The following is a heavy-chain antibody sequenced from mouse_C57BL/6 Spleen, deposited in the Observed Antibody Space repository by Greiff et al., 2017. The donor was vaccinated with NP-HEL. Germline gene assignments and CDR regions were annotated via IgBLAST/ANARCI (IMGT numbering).Heavy chain of an antibody. Sequence: VQLQESGAELVKPGASVKISCKASGYAFSSYWMNWVKQRPGKGLEWIGQIYPGDGDTNYNGKFKGKATLTADKSSSTAYMQLSSLTSEDSAVYFCAKIRDYYGSSYYFDYWGQGTTLTVSS. D-gene: IGHD1-1*01. CDR3: AKIRDYYGSSYYFDY. CDR1: GYAFSSYW. V-gene: IGHV1-80*01. CDR2: IYPGDGDT. J-gene: IGHJ2*01.